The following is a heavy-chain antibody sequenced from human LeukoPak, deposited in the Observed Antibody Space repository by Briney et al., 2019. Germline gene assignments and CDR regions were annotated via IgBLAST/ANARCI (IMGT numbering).Heavy chain of an antibody. CDR2: IYTSGST. D-gene: IGHD3-3*01. CDR1: GGSISSYY. J-gene: IGHJ5*02. CDR3: AREVPYYDFWSGYYTPVIGSRWFDP. Sequence: SETLSLTCTVSGGSISSYYWSWIRQPAGKGLEWIGRIYTSGSTNYNPSLKSRVTMSVDTSKNQFSLKLSSVTAADTAVYYCAREVPYYDFWSGYYTPVIGSRWFDPWGQGTLVTVSS. V-gene: IGHV4-4*07.